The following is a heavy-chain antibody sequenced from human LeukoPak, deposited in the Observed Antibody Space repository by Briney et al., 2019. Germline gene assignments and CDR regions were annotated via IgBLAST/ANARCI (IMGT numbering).Heavy chain of an antibody. CDR3: ARDLRSRYYSGAFDI. D-gene: IGHD3-10*01. J-gene: IGHJ3*02. CDR2: IYTSGST. V-gene: IGHV4-61*02. CDR1: GGSINNDNYY. Sequence: PSETLSLTCTVSGGSINNDNYYWTWIRQPAGKGLEWIGRIYTSGSTSYNPSLKSRVTISLDTPKNQFSLKLSSVTAADTAVYYCARDLRSRYYSGAFDIWGQGTMVTVSS.